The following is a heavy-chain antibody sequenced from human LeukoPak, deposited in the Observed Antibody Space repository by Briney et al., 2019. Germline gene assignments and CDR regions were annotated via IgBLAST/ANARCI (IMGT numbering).Heavy chain of an antibody. CDR1: GYTFTDYY. V-gene: IGHV1-2*02. CDR3: AAVKGGS. Sequence: ASVKVSCKASGYTFTDYYMNWVRQAPGQGLEWMGYINPKNGGTNYAQKFQGRVTITRDTSISTAYMEMSRLRSDDTAVYYCAAVKGGSWGQGTLVTVSS. D-gene: IGHD5-12*01. CDR2: INPKNGGT. J-gene: IGHJ5*02.